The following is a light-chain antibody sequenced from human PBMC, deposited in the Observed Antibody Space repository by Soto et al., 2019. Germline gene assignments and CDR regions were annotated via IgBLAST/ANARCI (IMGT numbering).Light chain of an antibody. J-gene: IGKJ1*01. CDR3: QQYKSYWT. Sequence: DIQMTQSPSTLSASVGDRVTITCRASQSISSWLAWYQQKPGKAPKLLIYYASSLESGVPSRFSGSGSGTEFSLTISNRQPYDFAPYYCQQYKSYWTLGQGTKVEIK. V-gene: IGKV1-5*01. CDR1: QSISSW. CDR2: YAS.